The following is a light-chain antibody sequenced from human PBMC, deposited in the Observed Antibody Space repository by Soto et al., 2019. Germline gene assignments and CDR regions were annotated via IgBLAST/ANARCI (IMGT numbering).Light chain of an antibody. CDR2: GAS. V-gene: IGKV3-20*01. CDR1: QSVSSS. J-gene: IGKJ1*01. CDR3: QQYGSAPGT. Sequence: EIVLTQSPVTLSLSPGERATLSCRASQSVSSSLAWYQQKPGQAPRLLIYGASSRATGIPDRFSGSGSGTDFTLTISRVEPGDFAVYYCQQYGSAPGTFGQGTKVEI.